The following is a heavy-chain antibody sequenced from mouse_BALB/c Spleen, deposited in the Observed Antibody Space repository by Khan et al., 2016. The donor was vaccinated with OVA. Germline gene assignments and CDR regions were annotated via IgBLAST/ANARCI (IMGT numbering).Heavy chain of an antibody. CDR1: GYSITSDYA. CDR3: ARSVTITTVVATDFDY. D-gene: IGHD1-1*01. V-gene: IGHV3-2*02. Sequence: EVQLVESGPGLVKPSQSLSLTCTVTGYSITSDYAWHWIRQFPGNKLEWMGYLSYSRRPSYNPSLKILISTTPDTSKTHFFLLLNSVTTYDTHTYYCARSVTITTVVATDFDYWGQGTTLTVSS. CDR2: LSYSRRP. J-gene: IGHJ2*01.